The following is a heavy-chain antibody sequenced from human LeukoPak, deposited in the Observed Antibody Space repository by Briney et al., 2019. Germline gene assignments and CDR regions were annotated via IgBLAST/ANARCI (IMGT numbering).Heavy chain of an antibody. D-gene: IGHD3-10*01. CDR2: ISSSGSTI. Sequence: SGGSLRLSCAASGFTFSSYEMNWVRQAPGKGLEWVSYISSSGSTIYYADSVKGRFTISRDNAKSSLYLQMNSLRAEDTAVYYCARRNDYGSGSYYYYWGQGTLVTVSS. CDR1: GFTFSSYE. V-gene: IGHV3-48*03. J-gene: IGHJ4*02. CDR3: ARRNDYGSGSYYYY.